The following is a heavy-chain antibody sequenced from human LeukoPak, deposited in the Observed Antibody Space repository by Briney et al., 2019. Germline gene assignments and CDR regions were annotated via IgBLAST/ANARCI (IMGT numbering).Heavy chain of an antibody. D-gene: IGHD1-26*01. Sequence: GASVKVSCKVSGYTLTELSMHWVRQAPGKGLEWMGGFDPEDAETIYAQKFQGRVTMTEDTSTDTAYMELSSLRSDDTAVYYCATGGSLIVGETGFDYWGQGTLVTVSS. CDR3: ATGGSLIVGETGFDY. CDR1: GYTLTELS. CDR2: FDPEDAET. J-gene: IGHJ4*02. V-gene: IGHV1-24*01.